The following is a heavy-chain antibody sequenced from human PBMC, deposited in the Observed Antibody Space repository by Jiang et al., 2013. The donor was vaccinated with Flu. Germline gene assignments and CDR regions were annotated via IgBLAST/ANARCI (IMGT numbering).Heavy chain of an antibody. CDR1: GGTFSISA. Sequence: CRASGGTFSISAISWVRQAPGQGLEWMGGIIPMFGTSNYAQKFQGRVTITADKSTSTVYMALSSLRSEDTAVYYCARGPDSSAYYYFYWGQGTLVTVSS. V-gene: IGHV1-69*06. CDR3: ARGPDSSAYYYFY. D-gene: IGHD3-22*01. J-gene: IGHJ4*02. CDR2: IIPMFGTS.